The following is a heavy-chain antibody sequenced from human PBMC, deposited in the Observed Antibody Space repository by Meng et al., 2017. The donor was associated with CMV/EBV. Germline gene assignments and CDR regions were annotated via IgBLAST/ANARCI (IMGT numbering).Heavy chain of an antibody. D-gene: IGHD6-13*01. Sequence: QDACPGLWKPSETLAPTWTVPGGSISSYYWSWTRQPAGKGLEWIGRIYTSGSTNYNPSLKSRVTMSVDTSKNQFSLKLSSVTAADTAVYYCAREMPIAAAGCFNYWGQGTLVTVSS. CDR3: AREMPIAAAGCFNY. J-gene: IGHJ4*02. CDR1: GGSISSYY. CDR2: IYTSGST. V-gene: IGHV4-4*07.